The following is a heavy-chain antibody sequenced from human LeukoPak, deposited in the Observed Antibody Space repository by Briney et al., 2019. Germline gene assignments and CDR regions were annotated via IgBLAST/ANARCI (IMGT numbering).Heavy chain of an antibody. CDR3: ARGGYCSSTSCRGSKDYYYYYVDV. J-gene: IGHJ6*03. CDR1: GGSISSYY. D-gene: IGHD2-2*01. CDR2: IYYSGST. Sequence: SETLSLTCTVSGGSISSYYWSWIRQPPGKGLEWIGYIYYSGSTNYNPSLKSRVTISVDTSKNQFSLKLSSVTAADTVVYYCARGGYCSSTSCRGSKDYYYYYVDVWGKGTTVTVSS. V-gene: IGHV4-59*01.